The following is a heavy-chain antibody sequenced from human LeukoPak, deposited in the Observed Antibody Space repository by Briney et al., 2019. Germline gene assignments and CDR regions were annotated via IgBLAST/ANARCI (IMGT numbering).Heavy chain of an antibody. CDR3: VRSTSPPQFDY. CDR2: MNSGSHYK. D-gene: IGHD2-2*01. CDR1: GFNFDTYP. J-gene: IGHJ4*02. V-gene: IGHV3-21*01. Sequence: KTGGSLRLSCTASGFNFDTYPMNWVRQAPGKGLEWVSSMNSGSHYKEYAHSVKGRFIISRDNAKNSLYLQMYSLRAEDTAVYYCVRSTSPPQFDYWGQGILVSVSS.